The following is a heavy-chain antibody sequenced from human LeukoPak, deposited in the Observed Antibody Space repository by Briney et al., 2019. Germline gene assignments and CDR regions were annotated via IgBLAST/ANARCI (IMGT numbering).Heavy chain of an antibody. J-gene: IGHJ5*02. CDR3: ARTSYSYVYGGGFDP. Sequence: GESLKISCKGSGYSFTSYWIGWVRQLPGKGLEWMGIIYPGDSDTRYSPSFQGQVTISADKSISTAYLQWSSLKASDTAMYYCARTSYSYVYGGGFDPWGQGTLVTVSS. CDR2: IYPGDSDT. D-gene: IGHD5-18*01. CDR1: GYSFTSYW. V-gene: IGHV5-51*01.